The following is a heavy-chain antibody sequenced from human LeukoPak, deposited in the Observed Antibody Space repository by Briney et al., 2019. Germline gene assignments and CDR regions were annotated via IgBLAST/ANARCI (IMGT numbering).Heavy chain of an antibody. J-gene: IGHJ5*02. CDR1: GGSFSGYY. Sequence: SETLSLTCAVYGGSFSGYYWSWIRQPPGKGLEWIGEINHSGSTNYNPSLKSRVTISVDTSKNQFSLKLSSVTAADTAVYYCARGLGGRLGGLSNTKAWFDPWGQGTLVTVSS. CDR2: INHSGST. D-gene: IGHD3-16*02. CDR3: ARGLGGRLGGLSNTKAWFDP. V-gene: IGHV4-34*01.